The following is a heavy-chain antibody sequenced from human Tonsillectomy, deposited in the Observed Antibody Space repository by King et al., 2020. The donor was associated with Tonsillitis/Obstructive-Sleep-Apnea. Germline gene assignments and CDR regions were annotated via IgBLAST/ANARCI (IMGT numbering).Heavy chain of an antibody. CDR3: ARDLGWSGDY. D-gene: IGHD6-19*01. J-gene: IGHJ4*02. V-gene: IGHV4-59*01. CDR1: GGSNSSYY. Sequence: QLQESGPGLVKPSETLSLTCTVSGGSNSSYYWSWIRQPPGKGLEWIGYIYYSGSTNYNPSLKSRVTISVDTSKNQFSLKLSSVTAADTAVYYCARDLGWSGDYWGQGTLVTVSS. CDR2: IYYSGST.